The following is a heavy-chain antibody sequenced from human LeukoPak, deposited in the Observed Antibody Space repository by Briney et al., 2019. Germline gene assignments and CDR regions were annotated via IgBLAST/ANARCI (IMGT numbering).Heavy chain of an antibody. Sequence: ETLSLTCAVYGGSFSGYYWSWIRQPPGKGLEWIGEINHSGSTNYNPSLKSRVTISVDTSKNQFSLKLSSVTAADTAVYYCARKAMIGLFDYWGQGTLVTVSS. V-gene: IGHV4-34*01. J-gene: IGHJ4*02. D-gene: IGHD3-22*01. CDR3: ARKAMIGLFDY. CDR1: GGSFSGYY. CDR2: INHSGST.